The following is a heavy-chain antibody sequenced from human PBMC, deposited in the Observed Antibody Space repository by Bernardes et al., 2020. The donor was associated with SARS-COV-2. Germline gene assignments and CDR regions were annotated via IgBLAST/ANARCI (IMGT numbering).Heavy chain of an antibody. Sequence: SETLSLTCTVSGGFISGYYWSWVRQPPGKGLEWIGYLSYDGVSNYSPSLESRVTISIDTSRKQFSLKLTSVTAADTAVYYCARGAGIPQVLDFWARGNLVTVSS. CDR1: GGFISGYY. CDR3: ARGAGIPQVLDF. D-gene: IGHD2-21*01. J-gene: IGHJ4*02. V-gene: IGHV4-59*01. CDR2: LSYDGVS.